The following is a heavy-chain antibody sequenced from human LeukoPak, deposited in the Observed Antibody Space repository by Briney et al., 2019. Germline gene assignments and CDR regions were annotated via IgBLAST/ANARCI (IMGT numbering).Heavy chain of an antibody. V-gene: IGHV3-72*01. J-gene: IGHJ4*02. D-gene: IGHD1-26*01. CDR3: ARSGGREGVMNY. CDR2: TRNRANNYTT. Sequence: PGGSLRLSCAASGFTFSDHYMDWVRQAPGQGLEWVGRTRNRANNYTTEYAASVKGRFTISRDDSKNSLYLQMSSLKTEDTAVYYCARSGGREGVMNYWGQGTLVTVSS. CDR1: GFTFSDHY.